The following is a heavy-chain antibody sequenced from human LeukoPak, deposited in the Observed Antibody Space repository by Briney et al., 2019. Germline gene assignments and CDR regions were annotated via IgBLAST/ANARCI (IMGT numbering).Heavy chain of an antibody. V-gene: IGHV3-66*01. CDR2: IYIGGST. CDR1: GFTVSSNY. Sequence: PWRSLRLSCAASGFTVSSNYMSWVRQAPGKGLEWVSVIYIGGSTYYSDSVNGRFTISRDNSKNTMYLQMNSLPAEDTAVYYCARDSYGHQTDYWGQGTLVTVSS. D-gene: IGHD4-17*01. J-gene: IGHJ4*02. CDR3: ARDSYGHQTDY.